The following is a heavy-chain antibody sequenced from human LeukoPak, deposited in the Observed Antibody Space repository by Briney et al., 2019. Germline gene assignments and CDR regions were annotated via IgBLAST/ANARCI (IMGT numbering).Heavy chain of an antibody. V-gene: IGHV1-8*03. Sequence: GASVKVSCKASGGTFTSYDINWVRQATGQGLEWMGWMNPNSGNTGYAQKFQGRVTITRNTSISTAYMELSSLRSEDTAVYYCARERPWNDGAFDIWGQGTMVTVSS. D-gene: IGHD1-1*01. CDR3: ARERPWNDGAFDI. CDR1: GGTFTSYD. J-gene: IGHJ3*02. CDR2: MNPNSGNT.